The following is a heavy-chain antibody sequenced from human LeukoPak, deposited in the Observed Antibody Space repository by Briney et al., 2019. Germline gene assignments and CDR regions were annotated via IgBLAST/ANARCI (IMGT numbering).Heavy chain of an antibody. CDR3: PTISYTSGSGWHWNFNH. Sequence: SGTLSLTCTLSGASFDTATLFWGWIRQPPGKRLEYIGSIFYIVSTYYNPSLRGRVTTSVDTYRKQVSLNLSSVTAAETDVFYCPTISYTSGSGWHWNFNHGGPGTLVSLPS. D-gene: IGHD6-19*01. J-gene: IGHJ4*02. CDR2: IFYIVST. CDR1: GASFDTATLF. V-gene: IGHV4-39*01.